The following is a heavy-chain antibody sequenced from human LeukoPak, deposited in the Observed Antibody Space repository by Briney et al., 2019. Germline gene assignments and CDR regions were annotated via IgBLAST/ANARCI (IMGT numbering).Heavy chain of an antibody. V-gene: IGHV1-2*02. J-gene: IGHJ6*02. CDR2: TNPNSGGT. D-gene: IGHD2-21*02. CDR3: ARVCGGDQYYYYGMDV. CDR1: GYSFTGYY. Sequence: ASVKVSCKASGYSFTGYYIHWVRQAPGQGLDWMGWTNPNSGGTNYAQKFQGRVTMTRDTSISTAYMELSRLRSDDTAVYYCARVCGGDQYYYYGMDVWGQGSTVTVSS.